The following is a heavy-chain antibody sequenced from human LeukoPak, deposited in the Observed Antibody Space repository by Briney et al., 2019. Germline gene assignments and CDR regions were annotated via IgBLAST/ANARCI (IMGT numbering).Heavy chain of an antibody. CDR1: GGSISSYY. V-gene: IGHV4-59*08. Sequence: SETLSLTCTVSGGSISSYYWSWIRQPPGKGLEWIGYIYYSGSTNYNPSLKSRVTISVDTSKNQFSLKLSSVTAADTAVYYCARLSWGIYYFDYWGQGTLVTVSS. CDR3: ARLSWGIYYFDY. D-gene: IGHD7-27*01. J-gene: IGHJ4*02. CDR2: IYYSGST.